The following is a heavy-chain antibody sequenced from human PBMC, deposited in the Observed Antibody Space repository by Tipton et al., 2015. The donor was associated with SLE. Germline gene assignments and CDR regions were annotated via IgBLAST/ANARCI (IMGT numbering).Heavy chain of an antibody. J-gene: IGHJ4*02. Sequence: TLSLTCTVSGDSISTSTYYWGWIRQPPGRGLEWIASVYYGGTTYYSPSLKNRVTISVDTSKNQFSLKMRHVTAADTAVYYCAKMSWVVRGVTLRNYYFEDWGQGTLVTVSS. V-gene: IGHV4-39*01. CDR2: VYYGGTT. CDR3: AKMSWVVRGVTLRNYYFED. CDR1: GDSISTSTYY. D-gene: IGHD3-10*01.